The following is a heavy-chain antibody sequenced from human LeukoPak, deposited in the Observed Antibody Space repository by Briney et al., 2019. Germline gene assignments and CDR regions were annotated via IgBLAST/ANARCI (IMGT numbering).Heavy chain of an antibody. V-gene: IGHV6-1*01. CDR2: TYYRSKWYN. CDR1: GDSVSSNSAA. CDR3: AREKWIQLWPRYFDY. J-gene: IGHJ4*02. Sequence: KRSQTLSHTCAISGDSVSSNSAAWNWIRQSPSRGLEWLGRTYYRSKWYNDYAVSVKSRITINPDTSKNQFSPQLNSVTPEDTAVHYSAREKWIQLWPRYFDYWGQGTLVTVSS. D-gene: IGHD5-18*01.